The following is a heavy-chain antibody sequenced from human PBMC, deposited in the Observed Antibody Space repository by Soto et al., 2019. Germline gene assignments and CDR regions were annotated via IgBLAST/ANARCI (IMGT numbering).Heavy chain of an antibody. CDR2: IYHSGST. J-gene: IGHJ4*02. D-gene: IGHD3-10*01. CDR3: ARAYYYGN. V-gene: IGHV4-30-2*01. Sequence: SETLSLTCAVSSGSISSGGYSWSWIRQPPGKGLEWIGYIYHSGSTYYNPSLKSRVTISVDRSISTAYLQWSSLKASDTAMYYCARAYYYGNWGQGTLVTVSS. CDR1: SGSISSGGYS.